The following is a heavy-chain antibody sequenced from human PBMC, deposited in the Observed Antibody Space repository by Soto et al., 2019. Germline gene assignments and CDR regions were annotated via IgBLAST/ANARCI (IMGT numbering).Heavy chain of an antibody. D-gene: IGHD5-12*01. CDR1: GYTFTSYD. V-gene: IGHV1-8*01. CDR2: MNPNSGNT. CDR3: ARGSVATIAGYYYYMDV. J-gene: IGHJ6*03. Sequence: GASGKVSCKASGYTFTSYDIDWVRQATGQRLEWMGWMNPNSGNTGYAQKFQGRVTMTRNTSISTAYMELSSLRSEDTAVYYCARGSVATIAGYYYYMDVWGKGTTVTVSS.